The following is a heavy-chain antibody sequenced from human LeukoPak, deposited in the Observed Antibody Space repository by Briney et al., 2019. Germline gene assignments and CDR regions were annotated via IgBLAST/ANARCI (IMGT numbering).Heavy chain of an antibody. CDR3: ARTPTEYSSGYS. Sequence: GASVKVSCKASGGTFSSYAISWVRQAPGQGLEWMGRIIPILGIANYAQKFQGRVTITADKSTSTAYMELSSLRSEDTAVYYCARTPTEYSSGYSWGQGTLVTVSS. D-gene: IGHD3-22*01. CDR2: IIPILGIA. V-gene: IGHV1-69*04. CDR1: GGTFSSYA. J-gene: IGHJ5*02.